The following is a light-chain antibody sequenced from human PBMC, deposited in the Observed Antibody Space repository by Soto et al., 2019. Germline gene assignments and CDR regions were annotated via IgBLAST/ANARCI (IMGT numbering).Light chain of an antibody. J-gene: IGKJ1*01. V-gene: IGKV1-39*01. CDR2: AAS. Sequence: DIQMTQSPSSLSASVGDRVTITCRASQSISSYLNWYQQKPGKAPKLLIYAASSLQSGVPSRFSGSGSGTDFTLTISSLQPEDFANYYCQQSYSTLWTFGKGTKVDIK. CDR3: QQSYSTLWT. CDR1: QSISSY.